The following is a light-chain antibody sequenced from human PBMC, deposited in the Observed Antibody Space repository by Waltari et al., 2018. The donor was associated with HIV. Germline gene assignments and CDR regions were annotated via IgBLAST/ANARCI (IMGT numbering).Light chain of an antibody. CDR1: ALPKQY. J-gene: IGLJ3*02. V-gene: IGLV3-25*03. Sequence: SYELTQPPSVSVSPGQTARITCSGDALPKQYAYWYQQKPGPAPVLVIYKDSERTSGLPERFSGSSSGTTFTLTISGVQAEDEADYYCQSADSSGTYWVFGGGTKLTVL. CDR2: KDS. CDR3: QSADSSGTYWV.